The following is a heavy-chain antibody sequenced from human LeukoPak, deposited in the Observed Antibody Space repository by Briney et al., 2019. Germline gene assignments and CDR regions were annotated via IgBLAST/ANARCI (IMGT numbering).Heavy chain of an antibody. CDR1: GFTFSSYA. V-gene: IGHV3-30-3*01. Sequence: PGGSLRLSCAASGFTFSSYAMHWVRQAPGKGLEWMAVISYDGSNKYYADSVKGRFTISRDNSKNTLYLQMNSLRAEDTAVYYCARAEAAVAGRDWSDPWGQGTLVTVSS. D-gene: IGHD6-19*01. CDR3: ARAEAAVAGRDWSDP. CDR2: ISYDGSNK. J-gene: IGHJ5*02.